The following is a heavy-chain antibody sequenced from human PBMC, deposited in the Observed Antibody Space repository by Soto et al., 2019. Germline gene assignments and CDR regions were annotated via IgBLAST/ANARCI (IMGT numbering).Heavy chain of an antibody. J-gene: IGHJ5*02. CDR2: IIPIFGTA. Sequence: SVKVSCKASGGTFSSYAISWVRQAPGQGLEWMGGIIPIFGTANYAQKFQGRVTITADESTSTAYLQWSSLKASDTAMYYCARHGFYGDYSSNYFDPWGQGTLVTVSS. V-gene: IGHV1-69*13. D-gene: IGHD4-17*01. CDR1: GGTFSSYA. CDR3: ARHGFYGDYSSNYFDP.